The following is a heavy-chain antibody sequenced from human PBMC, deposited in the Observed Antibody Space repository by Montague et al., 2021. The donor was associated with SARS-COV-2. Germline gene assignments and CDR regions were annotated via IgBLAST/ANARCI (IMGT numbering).Heavy chain of an antibody. Sequence: SETLSLTCTVSGSSISSSTSYWVCIRHPPGTGLEWIGSIFYSGSTYYNPSLKSRITISVATSKNQFSLKLSSVTAADTAVYYCARDGYNWNDDEGFDYWGQGTLVTVSS. CDR1: GSSISSSTSY. CDR2: IFYSGST. V-gene: IGHV4-39*02. J-gene: IGHJ4*02. D-gene: IGHD1-20*01. CDR3: ARDGYNWNDDEGFDY.